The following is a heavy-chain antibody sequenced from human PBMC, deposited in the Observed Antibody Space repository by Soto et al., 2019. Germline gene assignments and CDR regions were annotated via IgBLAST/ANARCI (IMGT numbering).Heavy chain of an antibody. J-gene: IGHJ4*02. CDR1: GYTFTSYG. Sequence: AAVKVSCKACGYTFTSYGISWVRQAPGQGLEWMGWISAYNGNTNYAQKLQGRVTMTTDTSTSTAYMELRSLRSDDTAVYYCARDNPPYYVFWRRYYGLHYWGQGTLVTV. CDR2: ISAYNGNT. D-gene: IGHD3-3*01. CDR3: ARDNPPYYVFWRRYYGLHY. V-gene: IGHV1-18*04.